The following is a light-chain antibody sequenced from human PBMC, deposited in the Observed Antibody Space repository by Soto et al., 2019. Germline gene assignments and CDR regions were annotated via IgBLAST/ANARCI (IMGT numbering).Light chain of an antibody. V-gene: IGKV3-20*01. CDR3: QQYGSSPLT. J-gene: IGKJ4*01. Sequence: EIVLTQSPGTLSLSPGERATLSCRASQSVSSSFLAWYQQKPGQAPRLLIYGASSRATGIPDRFSGSGSGTAFTLTSSRLEPEDVAVYYCQQYGSSPLTFGGGTKVEIK. CDR2: GAS. CDR1: QSVSSSF.